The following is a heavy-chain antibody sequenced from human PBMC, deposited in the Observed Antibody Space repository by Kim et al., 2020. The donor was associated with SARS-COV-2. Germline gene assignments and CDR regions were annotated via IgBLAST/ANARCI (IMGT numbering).Heavy chain of an antibody. CDR1: GGSISSYY. CDR2: IYYSGST. J-gene: IGHJ4*02. D-gene: IGHD3-3*01. CDR3: ARVNILRFLEWLPHAGSFDY. V-gene: IGHV4-59*01. Sequence: SETLSLTCTVSGGSISSYYWSWIRQPPGKGLEWIGYIYYSGSTNYNPSLKSRVTISVDTTKNQFSLKLSSVTAADTAVYYCARVNILRFLEWLPHAGSFDYGGQGTLVTVSS.